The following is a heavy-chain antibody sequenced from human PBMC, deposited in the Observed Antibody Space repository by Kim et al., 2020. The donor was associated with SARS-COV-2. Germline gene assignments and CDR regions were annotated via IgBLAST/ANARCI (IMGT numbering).Heavy chain of an antibody. V-gene: IGHV1-2*06. CDR3: ASLGLETFGELYDYYDSSGYPIDY. CDR2: INPNSGGT. Sequence: ASVKVSCKASGYTFTGYYMHWVRQAPGQGLEWMGRINPNSGGTNYAQKFQGRVTMTRDTSISTAYMELSRLRSDDTAVYYCASLGLETFGELYDYYDSSGYPIDYWGQGTLVTVSS. J-gene: IGHJ4*02. CDR1: GYTFTGYY. D-gene: IGHD3-22*01.